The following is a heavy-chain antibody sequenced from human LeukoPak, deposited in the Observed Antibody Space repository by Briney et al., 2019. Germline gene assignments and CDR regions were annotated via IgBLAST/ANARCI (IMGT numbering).Heavy chain of an antibody. CDR3: ASMSRGVILDTSYYSYYMDV. J-gene: IGHJ6*03. CDR1: GCSMSSPSFY. Sequence: PSETLCLTCSASGCSMSSPSFYWAWIRQPPGKGLEWIGNIYYSGSTYYNQSLKSRVTISVAPSKSQFSLKLRYVTAAEKAVYYCASMSRGVILDTSYYSYYMDVWGKGATVIVYS. V-gene: IGHV4-39*01. CDR2: IYYSGST. D-gene: IGHD3-10*01.